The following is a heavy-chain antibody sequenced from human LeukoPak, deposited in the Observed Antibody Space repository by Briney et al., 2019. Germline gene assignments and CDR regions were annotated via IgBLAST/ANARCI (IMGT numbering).Heavy chain of an antibody. J-gene: IGHJ5*02. D-gene: IGHD4-17*01. CDR1: GGSFSGYY. Sequence: SETLSLTCAVYGGSFSGYYWSWIRQPPGKGLEWIGEINHSGSTNYNPSLKSQVTISVDTSKNQFSLKLSSVTAADTAVYYCARNYGRFDPWGQGTLVTVSS. CDR2: INHSGST. CDR3: ARNYGRFDP. V-gene: IGHV4-34*01.